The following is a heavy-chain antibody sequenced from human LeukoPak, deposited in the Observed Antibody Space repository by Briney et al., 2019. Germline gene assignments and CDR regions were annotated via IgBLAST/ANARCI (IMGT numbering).Heavy chain of an antibody. J-gene: IGHJ4*02. CDR2: ISSSSTI. CDR3: AKGASGWYRGFDY. CDR1: GFTFSSYS. D-gene: IGHD6-19*01. V-gene: IGHV3-48*04. Sequence: PGGSLRLSCAASGFTFSSYSMNWVRQAPGKGLEWVSYISSSSTIYYADSVKGRFTISRDNAKNSLYLQMNSLRAEDTALYYCAKGASGWYRGFDYWGQGTLVTVSS.